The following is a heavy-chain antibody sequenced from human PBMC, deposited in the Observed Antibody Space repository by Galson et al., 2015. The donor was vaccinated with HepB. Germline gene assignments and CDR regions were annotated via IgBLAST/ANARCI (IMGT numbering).Heavy chain of an antibody. D-gene: IGHD2-2*02. Sequence: SLRLSCAASGFAFSKYWMHWVRQSPGKGLVWVSRINSDGSSTTYADSVKGRFTISRDNAKNTLYLQMNSLRAEDTALYYCAREVPAAISVCYFDYWGQGTLVTVSS. CDR3: AREVPAAISVCYFDY. CDR1: GFAFSKYW. CDR2: INSDGSST. J-gene: IGHJ4*02. V-gene: IGHV3-74*01.